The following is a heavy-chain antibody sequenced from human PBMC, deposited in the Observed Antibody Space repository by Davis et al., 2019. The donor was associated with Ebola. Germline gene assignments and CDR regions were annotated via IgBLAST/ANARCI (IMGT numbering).Heavy chain of an antibody. J-gene: IGHJ5*02. CDR2: IYYSGST. Sequence: MPSETLFLTCTVSGGSISSGGYYWSWIRQHPGKGLEWIGYIYYSGSTYYNPSLKSRVTISVDTSKNQFSLKLSSVTAADTAVYYCARGGRTMIVVVDWNWFDPWGQGTLVTVSS. CDR1: GGSISSGGYY. CDR3: ARGGRTMIVVVDWNWFDP. D-gene: IGHD3-22*01. V-gene: IGHV4-30-4*08.